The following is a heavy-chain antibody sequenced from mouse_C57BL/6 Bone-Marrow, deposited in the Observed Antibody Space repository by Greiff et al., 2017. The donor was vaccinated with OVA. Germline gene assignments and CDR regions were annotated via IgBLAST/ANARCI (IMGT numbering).Heavy chain of an antibody. CDR3: ARGIYYDYDEAMDY. J-gene: IGHJ4*01. V-gene: IGHV1-69*01. CDR2: IDPSDSYT. D-gene: IGHD2-4*01. CDR1: GYTFTSYW. Sequence: QVQLQQSGAELVMPGASVKLSCKASGYTFTSYWMHWVKQRPGQGLEWIGEIDPSDSYTNYNQKFKGKSTLTVDKSSSTAYMQLSSLTSEDSAVYYCARGIYYDYDEAMDYWGQGTSVTVSS.